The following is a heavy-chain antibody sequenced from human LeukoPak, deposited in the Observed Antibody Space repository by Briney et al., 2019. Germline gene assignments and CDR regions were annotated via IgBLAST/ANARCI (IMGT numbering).Heavy chain of an antibody. D-gene: IGHD2-8*01. CDR2: ISYDGSNK. CDR3: ARVLGRCANGVCYLAFDY. CDR1: GFTFSSYA. J-gene: IGHJ4*02. V-gene: IGHV3-30-3*01. Sequence: PGGSLRLSCAASGFTFSSYAMHWVRQAPGKGLEWVAVISYDGSNKYYADSVKGRFTISRDNAKNSLYLQMNSLRAEDTAVYYCARVLGRCANGVCYLAFDYWGQGTLVTVSS.